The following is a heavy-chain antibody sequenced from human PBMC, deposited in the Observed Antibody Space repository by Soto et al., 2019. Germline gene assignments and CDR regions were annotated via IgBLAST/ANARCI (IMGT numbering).Heavy chain of an antibody. V-gene: IGHV4-30-4*01. Sequence: SETLSRTCTVSGGSVSNGAYFWNWIRQPPGKGLEWIGYIYFSGTTYYNPSLKSRLKISVDTARNQFSLQLSSVTAADTAVYYCARQDCSGTTCHDFDYWGQGTLVTVSS. CDR2: IYFSGTT. CDR3: ARQDCSGTTCHDFDY. CDR1: GGSVSNGAYF. D-gene: IGHD2-2*01. J-gene: IGHJ4*02.